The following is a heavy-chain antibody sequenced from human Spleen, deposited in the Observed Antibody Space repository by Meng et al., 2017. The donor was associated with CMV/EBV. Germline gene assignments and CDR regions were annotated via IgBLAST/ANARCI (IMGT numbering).Heavy chain of an antibody. CDR3: ARWSGDSPHY. Sequence: GESLKISCAASGFTFTTYSMNWVRQAPGKGLEWVSSISSSSTYRHYAASMKDRFTISRDNAKNALYLQMNSLTDEDTAVYYCARWSGDSPHYWGQGTLVTVSS. J-gene: IGHJ4*02. D-gene: IGHD2-15*01. V-gene: IGHV3-21*01. CDR1: GFTFTTYS. CDR2: ISSSSTYR.